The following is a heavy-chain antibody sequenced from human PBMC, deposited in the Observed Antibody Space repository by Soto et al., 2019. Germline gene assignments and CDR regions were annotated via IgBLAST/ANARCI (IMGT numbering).Heavy chain of an antibody. D-gene: IGHD2-2*01. CDR3: VREGCSLTSCFDF. V-gene: IGHV1-18*01. CDR2: ISTYNGNT. CDR1: GYSFTTYG. J-gene: IGHJ4*02. Sequence: ASVKVSCKASGYSFTTYGISWVRQAPGQGLEWMGWISTYNGNTNLAQKLQGTVTMSTDTSTSTAHMEVRSLRYDDTAVYYCVREGCSLTSCFDFWGQGTLVTVSS.